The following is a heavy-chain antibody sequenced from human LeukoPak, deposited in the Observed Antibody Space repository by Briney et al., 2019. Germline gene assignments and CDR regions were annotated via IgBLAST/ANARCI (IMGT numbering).Heavy chain of an antibody. J-gene: IGHJ4*02. V-gene: IGHV3-23*01. CDR2: ISSGGGST. CDR3: AKDDILPVGATVY. Sequence: GGSLRLSCAASGFTFSSHAMSWVRQAPGKGLEWVSAISSGGGSTYYADSVKGRFTISRDNSKNTLYLQMNSLRAEDTAVYYCAKDDILPVGATVYWGQGTLVTVSS. CDR1: GFTFSSHA. D-gene: IGHD1-26*01.